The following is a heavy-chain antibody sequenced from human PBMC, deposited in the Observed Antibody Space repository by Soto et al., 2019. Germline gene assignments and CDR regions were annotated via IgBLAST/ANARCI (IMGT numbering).Heavy chain of an antibody. CDR1: GGSISSYY. D-gene: IGHD6-13*01. CDR2: IYYSGST. J-gene: IGHJ4*02. CDR3: ARRSSSWTQFDY. V-gene: IGHV4-59*01. Sequence: LSLTCTVSGGSISSYYWSWIRQPPGKGLEWIGYIYYSGSTNYNPSLKSRVTISADTSKNQFSLKLSSVTAADTAVYYCARRSSSWTQFDYWGQGTLVTVSS.